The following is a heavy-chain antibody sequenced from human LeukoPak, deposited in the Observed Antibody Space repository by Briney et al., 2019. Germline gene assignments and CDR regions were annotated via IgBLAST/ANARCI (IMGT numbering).Heavy chain of an antibody. CDR2: IRYDGSNK. Sequence: GGSLRLSCATSGFTFNIYGMHWVRQAAGKGLEWVAFIRYDGSNKDYADSVKGRFTISRDNSKNTLYLQMNGLRAEDTAVYYCAKVGSGWYGVDYWAQGTLITVSS. V-gene: IGHV3-30*02. CDR1: GFTFNIYG. D-gene: IGHD6-19*01. J-gene: IGHJ4*02. CDR3: AKVGSGWYGVDY.